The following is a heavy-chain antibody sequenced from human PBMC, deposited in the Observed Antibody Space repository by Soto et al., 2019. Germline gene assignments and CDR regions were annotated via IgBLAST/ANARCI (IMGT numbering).Heavy chain of an antibody. CDR3: TSDPYHVLMVNAPNLYGMDV. Sequence: ASVKVSCKASGYTFTSYDISWVRQAPGQGLEWMGRISTYHGNTNYSQSLQGRLTMTTDTSTTTAYLDLSNLKSDVTAVYYCTSDPYHVLMVNAPNLYGMDVWGQETTVTVSS. J-gene: IGHJ6*02. D-gene: IGHD2-8*01. CDR1: GYTFTSYD. CDR2: ISTYHGNT. V-gene: IGHV1-18*01.